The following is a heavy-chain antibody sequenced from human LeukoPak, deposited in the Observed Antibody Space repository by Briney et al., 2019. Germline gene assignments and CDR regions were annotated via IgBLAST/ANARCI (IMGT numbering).Heavy chain of an antibody. CDR2: IKQDGSEK. V-gene: IGHV3-7*01. J-gene: IGHJ4*02. CDR3: AKEPVGPL. Sequence: GGSLRLSCAASGFIFSSYWMSWVRQAPGKGLEWVANIKQDGSEKYYVDSVRGRLTISRDNARNSLYLQMNSLRAEDTAVYYCAKEPVGPLWGQGTLVTVSS. D-gene: IGHD1-26*01. CDR1: GFIFSSYW.